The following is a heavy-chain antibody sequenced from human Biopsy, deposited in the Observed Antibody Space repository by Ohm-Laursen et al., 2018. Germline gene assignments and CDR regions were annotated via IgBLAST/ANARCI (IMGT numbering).Heavy chain of an antibody. D-gene: IGHD3-22*01. J-gene: IGHJ6*02. CDR2: INHSGRT. CDR1: GFAFNLYE. Sequence: LRLSCAASGFAFNLYEMNWIRQTPGKGLEWIGEINHSGRTNYNPSLKSRVTISVDTSKNQFSLKVRSVTAADTAVYYCVRGVDYYDPYHYYALDVWGQGTTVTVSS. V-gene: IGHV4-34*01. CDR3: VRGVDYYDPYHYYALDV.